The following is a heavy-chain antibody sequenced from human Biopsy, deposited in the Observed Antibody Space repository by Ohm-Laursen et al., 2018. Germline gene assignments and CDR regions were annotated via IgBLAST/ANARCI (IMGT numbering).Heavy chain of an antibody. Sequence: SETLSLTCAVYNVSFSSFYWSWIRQPPGKGLEWIGEISHTGSTNYNPPLKSRVFMSVDTSRSQFSLKLSSVTAADTARYYCARSRDFKSGGSLQLHYFFIAVWGQGTTVTVSS. D-gene: IGHD3-3*01. J-gene: IGHJ6*02. CDR2: ISHTGST. CDR3: ARSRDFKSGGSLQLHYFFIAV. V-gene: IGHV4-34*01. CDR1: NVSFSSFY.